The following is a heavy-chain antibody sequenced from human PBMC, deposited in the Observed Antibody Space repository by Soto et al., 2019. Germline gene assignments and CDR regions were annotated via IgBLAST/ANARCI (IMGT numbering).Heavy chain of an antibody. CDR1: GGSISSSDW. CDR3: ARVRCSGGSCYSEDYYGMDV. CDR2: IYHSGST. V-gene: IGHV4-4*02. Sequence: QVQLQESGPGLVKPSGTLSLTCAVSGGSISSSDWWSWVRQPPGKGLEWIGEIYHSGSTNYNPSLKSRVTISVDKSKNQFSLKLSSVTAADTAVYYCARVRCSGGSCYSEDYYGMDVWGQGTTVTVSS. D-gene: IGHD2-15*01. J-gene: IGHJ6*02.